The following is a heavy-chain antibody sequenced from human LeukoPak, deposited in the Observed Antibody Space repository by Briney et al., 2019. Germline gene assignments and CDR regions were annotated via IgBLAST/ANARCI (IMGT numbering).Heavy chain of an antibody. Sequence: PGGSLRLSCAASGFTFSTSAMNWVRQAPGKGLEWVSAISGSGGSTYYADSVKGRFTISRDNSKNTLYLQMNSLRAEDTAVYYCAKDRTTGIAAAGTCDYWGQGTLVTVSS. J-gene: IGHJ4*02. V-gene: IGHV3-23*01. D-gene: IGHD6-13*01. CDR1: GFTFSTSA. CDR3: AKDRTTGIAAAGTCDY. CDR2: ISGSGGST.